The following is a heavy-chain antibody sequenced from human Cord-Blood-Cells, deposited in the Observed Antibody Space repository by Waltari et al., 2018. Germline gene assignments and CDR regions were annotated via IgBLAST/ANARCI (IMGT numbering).Heavy chain of an antibody. CDR1: GGTFSPYA. D-gene: IGHD5-12*01. V-gene: IGHV1-69*04. CDR2: IIPILGIA. J-gene: IGHJ3*02. CDR3: AGIVATAHDAFDI. Sequence: QVQPVQSAAEVKKPGSSVTVCCKASGGTFSPYAIIWAGQAPGQGLEWMGRIIPILGIANYAQKFQGRVTITADKSTSTAYMELSSLRSEDTAVYYCAGIVATAHDAFDIWGQGTMVTVSS.